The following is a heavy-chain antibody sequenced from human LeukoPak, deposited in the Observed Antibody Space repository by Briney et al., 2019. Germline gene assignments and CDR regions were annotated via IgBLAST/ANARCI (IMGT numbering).Heavy chain of an antibody. CDR2: ISSAGTT. D-gene: IGHD5-18*01. CDR3: ARDLRIQLWTPPDYYYYGMDV. V-gene: IGHV3-66*01. Sequence: GGSLRLSCAASGFTVSSSYMSWVRQAPGKGLEWVSIISSAGTTYYADSVKGRFTISRDNSKNTVYLQVNSLRDEDTAVYYCARDLRIQLWTPPDYYYYGMDVWGQGTTVTVSS. CDR1: GFTVSSSY. J-gene: IGHJ6*02.